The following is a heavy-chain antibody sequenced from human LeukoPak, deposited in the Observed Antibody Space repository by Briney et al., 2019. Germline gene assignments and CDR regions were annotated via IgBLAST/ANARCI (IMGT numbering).Heavy chain of an antibody. CDR1: GYTFTGYY. D-gene: IGHD6-19*01. CDR3: ARVRGYSSGCFDY. J-gene: IGHJ4*02. V-gene: IGHV1-2*02. CDR2: INPNSGGT. Sequence: ASVKVSCKASGYTFTGYYMHWVRQAPGQGLEWMGWINPNSGGTNYAQKFQGRVTMTRDTSISTAYMELSRLRSDDTAVYYCARVRGYSSGCFDYWGQGTLVTVSS.